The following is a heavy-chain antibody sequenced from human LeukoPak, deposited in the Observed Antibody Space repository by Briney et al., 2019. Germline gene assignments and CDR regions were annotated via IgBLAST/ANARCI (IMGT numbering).Heavy chain of an antibody. V-gene: IGHV3-53*01. Sequence: GGSLRLSCAASGFSVSSNDMNWVRQAPGKGLEWVSVIYSGGSTYYADSVKGRFTISRDNSKNTLFLQINSLRAEDTAVYYCVRDMSGPLDYWGQGTLVTVSS. D-gene: IGHD1-26*01. CDR1: GFSVSSND. J-gene: IGHJ4*02. CDR2: IYSGGST. CDR3: VRDMSGPLDY.